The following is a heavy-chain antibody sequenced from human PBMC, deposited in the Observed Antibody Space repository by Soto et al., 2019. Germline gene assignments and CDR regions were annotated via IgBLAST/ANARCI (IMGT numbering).Heavy chain of an antibody. V-gene: IGHV1-69*13. CDR1: GGTFSSYA. CDR3: ARAAKNYSDSSGYYPSYYYYYGMDV. D-gene: IGHD3-22*01. J-gene: IGHJ6*02. CDR2: IIPIFGTA. Sequence: ASVKVSCKASGGTFSSYAISWVRQAPGQGLEWMGGIIPIFGTANYAQKFQGRVTITADESTSTAYMELSSLRSEDTAVYYCARAAKNYSDSSGYYPSYYYYYGMDVWGQGTTVTVSS.